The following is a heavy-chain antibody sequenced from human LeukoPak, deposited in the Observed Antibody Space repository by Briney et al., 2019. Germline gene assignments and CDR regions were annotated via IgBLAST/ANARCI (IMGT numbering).Heavy chain of an antibody. CDR1: GFTFSSYW. Sequence: GGSLRLSCAASGFTFSSYWMSWVRQAPGKGLEWVANIKQDGSEKYYVDSVKGRFTISRDNAKNSLYLQMNSLRAEDTAVYYCAREYSSSWSHYYGMGVWGQGTTVTVSS. D-gene: IGHD6-13*01. CDR2: IKQDGSEK. J-gene: IGHJ6*02. CDR3: AREYSSSWSHYYGMGV. V-gene: IGHV3-7*01.